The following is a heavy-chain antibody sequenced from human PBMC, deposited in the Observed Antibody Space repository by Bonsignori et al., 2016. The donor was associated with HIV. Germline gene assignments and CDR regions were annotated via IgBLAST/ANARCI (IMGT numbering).Heavy chain of an antibody. Sequence: WIRQPPGKGLEWVSYISPSGETTHYADSVKGRFTISRDNSKNSLYLHMSSLGAEDTAVYYCTSSGWTFWGQGTLVTVSS. D-gene: IGHD6-19*01. CDR3: TSSGWTF. J-gene: IGHJ4*02. CDR2: ISPSGETT. V-gene: IGHV3-11*01.